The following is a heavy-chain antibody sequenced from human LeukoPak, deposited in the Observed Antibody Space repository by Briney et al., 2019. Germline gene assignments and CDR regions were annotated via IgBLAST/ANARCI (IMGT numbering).Heavy chain of an antibody. CDR1: GGSISSGGYY. CDR3: ARVFYYYGSGSYYPNQTPTQSYYFDY. Sequence: SETLSLTCTVSGGSISSGGYYWSWIRQHPGKGLEWIGYIYYSGSTYYNPSLKSRVTISVDTSKNQFSLKLSFVTAADTAVYYCARVFYYYGSGSYYPNQTPTQSYYFDYWGQGTLVTVSS. J-gene: IGHJ4*02. CDR2: IYYSGST. D-gene: IGHD3-10*01. V-gene: IGHV4-31*03.